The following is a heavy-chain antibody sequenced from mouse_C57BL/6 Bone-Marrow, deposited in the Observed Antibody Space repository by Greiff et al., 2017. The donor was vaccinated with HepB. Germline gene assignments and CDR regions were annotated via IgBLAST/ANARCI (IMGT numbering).Heavy chain of an antibody. CDR2: IHPNSGST. V-gene: IGHV1-64*01. Sequence: VQLQQPGAELVKPGASVKLSCKASGYTFTSYWMHWVKQRPGQGLEWIGMIHPNSGSTNYNEKFKSKATLTVDKSSSTAYMQLSSLTSEDSAVYYCASILPLYSEFDDWGQGTTLTVSS. D-gene: IGHD2-12*01. CDR1: GYTFTSYW. CDR3: ASILPLYSEFDD. J-gene: IGHJ2*01.